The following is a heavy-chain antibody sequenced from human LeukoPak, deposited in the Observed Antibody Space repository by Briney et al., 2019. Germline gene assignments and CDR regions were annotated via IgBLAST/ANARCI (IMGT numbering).Heavy chain of an antibody. D-gene: IGHD6-6*01. CDR3: ARVGGIAARPGNWFDP. Sequence: ASVKVSCKASGYTFTDYYMHWVRQAPGQGLEWMGWINPNSGGTNYAQKFQGRVTMTRDTSISTAYMELSRLRSDDTAVYYCARVGGIAARPGNWFDPWGQGTLVTVSS. CDR1: GYTFTDYY. J-gene: IGHJ5*02. V-gene: IGHV1-2*02. CDR2: INPNSGGT.